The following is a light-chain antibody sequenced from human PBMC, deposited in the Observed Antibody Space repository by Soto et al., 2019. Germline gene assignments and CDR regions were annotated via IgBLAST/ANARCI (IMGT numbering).Light chain of an antibody. CDR3: QQYINRPWT. CDR2: GAS. CDR1: QSVNSN. J-gene: IGKJ1*01. Sequence: EIVMTQSPATLSVSPGERATLSCRASQSVNSNLAWYQQKPGQPPRLLIYGASTRATGIPARFSGSGSGTEFTLTISSLQSEDFAVYYCQQYINRPWTFGQGTKVEIK. V-gene: IGKV3-15*01.